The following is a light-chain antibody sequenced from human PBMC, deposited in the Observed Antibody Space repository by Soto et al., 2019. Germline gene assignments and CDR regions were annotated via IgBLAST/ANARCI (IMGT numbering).Light chain of an antibody. J-gene: IGKJ5*01. CDR2: ATY. CDR1: QGIGTY. V-gene: IGKV1-16*02. Sequence: DLQMTQSPSSLSASVGDRVTITCRASQGIGTYLAWHQQKPGNPPKSLIYATYSLHRGVPSKFSGRRSGTHFTLTISSLQPEDFATYYCQQYSDYPITFGQGTRL. CDR3: QQYSDYPIT.